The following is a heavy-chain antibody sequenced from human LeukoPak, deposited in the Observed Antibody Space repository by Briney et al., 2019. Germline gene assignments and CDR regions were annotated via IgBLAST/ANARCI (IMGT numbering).Heavy chain of an antibody. J-gene: IGHJ6*02. D-gene: IGHD6-13*01. Sequence: PSETLSLTCTVSGGSISSGGYYWSWIRQHPGKGLEWIGYIYYSGSTYYNPSLKSRVTISVDTSKNRFSLKLSSVTAADTAVYYCARGRGYSSSWYYYYGMDVWGQGTTVTVSS. V-gene: IGHV4-31*03. CDR2: IYYSGST. CDR1: GGSISSGGYY. CDR3: ARGRGYSSSWYYYYGMDV.